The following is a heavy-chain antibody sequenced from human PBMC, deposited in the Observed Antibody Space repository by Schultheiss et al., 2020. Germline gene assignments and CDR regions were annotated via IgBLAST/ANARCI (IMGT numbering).Heavy chain of an antibody. Sequence: SQTLSLTCAVYGGSFSGYYWSWIRQPPGKGLEWIGHIYYSGSTNYNPSLKSRVTISVDTSKNQFSLKLSSVTAADTAVYYCARDLGGGSADYWGQGTLVTVSS. V-gene: IGHV4-34*09. D-gene: IGHD2-15*01. CDR3: ARDLGGGSADY. J-gene: IGHJ4*02. CDR1: GGSFSGYY. CDR2: IYYSGST.